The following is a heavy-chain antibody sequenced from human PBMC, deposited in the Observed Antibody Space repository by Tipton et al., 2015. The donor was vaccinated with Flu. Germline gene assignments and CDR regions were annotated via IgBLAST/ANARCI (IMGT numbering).Heavy chain of an antibody. D-gene: IGHD2-2*02. CDR2: IGDSGRT. J-gene: IGHJ4*02. CDR1: GDSISPNY. V-gene: IGHV4-4*09. CDR3: AGGVGNSWYTTN. Sequence: GLVKPSETLSPTCTVSGDSISPNYWSWIRQSPQKGLEWIGYIGDSGRTNYGPSLRSRVTMSIDRSKNQVSLNLTSVSAADTAVYYWAGGVGNSWYTTNWGQGALVTVSS.